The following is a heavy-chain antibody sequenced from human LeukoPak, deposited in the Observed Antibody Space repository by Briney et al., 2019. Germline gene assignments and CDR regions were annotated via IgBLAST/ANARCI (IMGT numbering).Heavy chain of an antibody. CDR1: GGSISSYY. J-gene: IGHJ5*02. D-gene: IGHD4-17*01. V-gene: IGHV4-59*12. Sequence: PSETLSLTCTVSGGSISSYYWSWIRQPPGKGLEWIGYIYYSGSTNYNPSLKSRVTISVDTSKNQFSLKLSSVTAADTAVYYCAREEDYAPGFDPWGQGTLVTVSS. CDR2: IYYSGST. CDR3: AREEDYAPGFDP.